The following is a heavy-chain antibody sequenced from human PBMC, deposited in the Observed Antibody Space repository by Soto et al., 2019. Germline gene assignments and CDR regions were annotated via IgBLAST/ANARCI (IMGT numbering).Heavy chain of an antibody. CDR1: GFNFSSHW. Sequence: PGGSLRLSCAASGFNFSSHWMHWVRQAPGKGLEWVSRIDVTDRSTSYADSVKGRFIVSRDNANNTLYLQMNSLRAEDTAVYYCTRGKYSGSYYFDYWGQGTLVTVSS. J-gene: IGHJ4*02. CDR2: IDVTDRST. V-gene: IGHV3-74*01. CDR3: TRGKYSGSYYFDY. D-gene: IGHD1-26*01.